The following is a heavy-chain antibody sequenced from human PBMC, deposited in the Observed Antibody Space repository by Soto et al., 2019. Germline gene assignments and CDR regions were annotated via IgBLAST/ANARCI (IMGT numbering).Heavy chain of an antibody. Sequence: EVQVLESGGGLVQPGGSLRLSCEGSGFTVSSHAMTWIRQAPGKGPEWVSTVTADGGTYYADSVKGRFAMSRDPSENTLYLQMNSVGAEDTAAYYCAPHVSCSGGSCQYDAFAIRGQGTMVTVSS. J-gene: IGHJ3*02. CDR3: APHVSCSGGSCQYDAFAI. CDR1: GFTVSSHA. CDR2: VTADGGT. D-gene: IGHD2-15*01. V-gene: IGHV3-23*01.